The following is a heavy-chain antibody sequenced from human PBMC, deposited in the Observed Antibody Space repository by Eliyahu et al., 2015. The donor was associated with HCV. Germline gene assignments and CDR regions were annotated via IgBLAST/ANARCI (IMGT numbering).Heavy chain of an antibody. J-gene: IGHJ4*02. D-gene: IGHD5-24*01. Sequence: DVQLLQSGGGLVQPGGSLRLSCGAXGFTFSAMSWVRQAPGKGLEWVSGICGXDGNTXYADSVKGRFTISRDYSKNTVYVQMSSLRDEDTAVYYCAKGGRGGYNLLFDYWGQGTLVTVSS. CDR1: GFTFSA. CDR2: ICGXDGNT. CDR3: AKGGRGGYNLLFDY. V-gene: IGHV3-23*01.